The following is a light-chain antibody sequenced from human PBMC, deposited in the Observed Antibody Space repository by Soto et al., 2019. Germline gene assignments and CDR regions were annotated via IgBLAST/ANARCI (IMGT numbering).Light chain of an antibody. CDR1: QGIATW. CDR3: QQTVSFPLT. J-gene: IGKJ4*01. CDR2: AAS. Sequence: DIQMTQSPSTVSASVGDRVTFTCRASQGIATWLAWYQQKPGKTPKLLIYAASSLQSGIPSRFSGSGSGTDFTLTINNLQPEDFATYYCQQTVSFPLTFGGGTKVEIK. V-gene: IGKV1-12*01.